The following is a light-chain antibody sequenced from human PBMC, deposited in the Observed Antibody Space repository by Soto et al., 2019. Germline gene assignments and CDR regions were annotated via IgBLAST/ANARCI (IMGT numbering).Light chain of an antibody. Sequence: QSALTQPASVSGSPGQSITISCTGTSSDVGAYNFVSWYQQHPGKVPKLVIVDVTNRPSGVSDRFSGSKSGDTASLIISGLQAEDEADYYCSSYTRATTRVFGGGTKLPVL. V-gene: IGLV2-14*03. J-gene: IGLJ3*02. CDR1: SSDVGAYNF. CDR2: DVT. CDR3: SSYTRATTRV.